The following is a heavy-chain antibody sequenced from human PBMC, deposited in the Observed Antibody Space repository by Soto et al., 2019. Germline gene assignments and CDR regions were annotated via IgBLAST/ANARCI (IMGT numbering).Heavy chain of an antibody. CDR2: IYYSGST. V-gene: IGHV4-59*01. CDR1: GGSISSYY. CDR3: ASHRIAVAGAYYYGMDV. Sequence: SETLSLTCTVSGGSISSYYWSWTRQPPGKGLEWIGYIYYSGSTNYNPSLKSRVTISVDTSKNQFSLKLSSVTAADTAVYYCASHRIAVAGAYYYGMDVWGQGTTVTVSS. J-gene: IGHJ6*02. D-gene: IGHD6-19*01.